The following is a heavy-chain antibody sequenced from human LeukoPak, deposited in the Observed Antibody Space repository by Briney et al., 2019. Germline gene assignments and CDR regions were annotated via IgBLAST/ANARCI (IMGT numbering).Heavy chain of an antibody. CDR2: IYSGGST. CDR3: GRSRSDSSGWYEFDY. CDR1: GFTVSSNY. Sequence: GGSLRLSCAASGFTVSSNYMGWVRQAPGEGLEWVSVIYSGGSTDYADSVKGRFTISRDNSKNTVYLQMNSLRAEDTAVYYCGRSRSDSSGWYEFDYWGQGTLVT. V-gene: IGHV3-53*01. D-gene: IGHD6-19*01. J-gene: IGHJ4*02.